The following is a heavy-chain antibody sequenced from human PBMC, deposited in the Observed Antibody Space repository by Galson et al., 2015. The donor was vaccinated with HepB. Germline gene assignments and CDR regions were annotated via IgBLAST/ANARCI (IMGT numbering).Heavy chain of an antibody. V-gene: IGHV3-30-3*01. CDR1: GFTFSSYA. D-gene: IGHD3-22*01. Sequence: SLRLSCAASGFTFSSYAMHWVRQAPGKGLEWVAVISYDGSNKYYADSVKGRFTISRDNSKNTLYLQMNSLRAEDTAVYYCARERDTYYYDIDAFDIWGQGTMVTVSS. CDR3: ARERDTYYYDIDAFDI. J-gene: IGHJ3*02. CDR2: ISYDGSNK.